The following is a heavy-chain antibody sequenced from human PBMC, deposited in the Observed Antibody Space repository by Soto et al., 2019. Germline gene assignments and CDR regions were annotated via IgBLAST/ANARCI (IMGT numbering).Heavy chain of an antibody. J-gene: IGHJ4*02. D-gene: IGHD5-12*01. CDR1: GFTFSSYA. V-gene: IGHV3-23*01. Sequence: VQLLESGGGLVQPGGSLRLSCAASGFTFSSYAMSWVRQAPGKGLEWVSAISGSGGSTYYADSVKGRFTISRDNSKNTLYLQMNSLRAEDTAVYYCAKEGGGYSGYDSTFDYWGQGTLVTVSS. CDR2: ISGSGGST. CDR3: AKEGGGYSGYDSTFDY.